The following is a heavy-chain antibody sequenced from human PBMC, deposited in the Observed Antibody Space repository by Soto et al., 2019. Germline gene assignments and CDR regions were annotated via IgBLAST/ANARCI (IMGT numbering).Heavy chain of an antibody. V-gene: IGHV4-30-4*01. D-gene: IGHD3-16*01. J-gene: IGHJ4*02. CDR3: AREGGESSDGLYYFDS. Sequence: SETLSLTCTVSGGSTSSDNYWSWIRQPPGKGLEWIGHIYYSGNTDYNPSLKSRLAISIDTSKNQFSLKLSSVTAADTAVYFCAREGGESSDGLYYFDSWGQGSLVTV. CDR2: IYYSGNT. CDR1: GGSTSSDNY.